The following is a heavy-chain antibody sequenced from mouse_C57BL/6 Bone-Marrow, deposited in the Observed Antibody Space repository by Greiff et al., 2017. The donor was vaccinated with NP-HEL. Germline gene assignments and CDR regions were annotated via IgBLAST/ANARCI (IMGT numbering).Heavy chain of an antibody. D-gene: IGHD1-1*01. Sequence: VQLQQSGAELVRPGASVKLSCTASGFNIKDDYMHWVKQRPEQGLEWIGWIDPENGDTEYASKFQGKATITADPSSNTAYLQLSSLTSEDTAVYYCTTGTVVVHWYFDVWGTGTTVTVSS. CDR3: TTGTVVVHWYFDV. CDR2: IDPENGDT. J-gene: IGHJ1*03. V-gene: IGHV14-4*01. CDR1: GFNIKDDY.